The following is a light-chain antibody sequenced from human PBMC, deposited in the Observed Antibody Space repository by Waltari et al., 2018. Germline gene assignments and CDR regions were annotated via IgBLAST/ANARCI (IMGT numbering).Light chain of an antibody. V-gene: IGKV2-24*01. CDR2: EIS. Sequence: DIVVTQTPLSAPVTLGQPASISCRCSQSPVHSNGNTYLSWLQQRPGQPPRPLMYEISKRFSGVPNRFSGSGAGTVFTLKISRVEEEDLRVYYCMQAAQVPWTSGQGTKVEIK. CDR1: QSPVHSNGNTY. J-gene: IGKJ1*01. CDR3: MQAAQVPWT.